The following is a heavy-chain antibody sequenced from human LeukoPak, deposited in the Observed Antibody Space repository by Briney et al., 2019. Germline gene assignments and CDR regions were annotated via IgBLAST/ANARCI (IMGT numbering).Heavy chain of an antibody. CDR1: GTIVSTNY. Sequence: GGSLRLSCVSSGTIVSTNYMQWVRQAPGKGLECVSILYMNENTYYADSVKGRFTTSRDSSRNTLFLQMSSLRADDTAVYYCVREDLGIEYWGQGTLVTVSS. D-gene: IGHD3/OR15-3a*01. V-gene: IGHV3-53*01. CDR3: VREDLGIEY. J-gene: IGHJ4*02. CDR2: LYMNENT.